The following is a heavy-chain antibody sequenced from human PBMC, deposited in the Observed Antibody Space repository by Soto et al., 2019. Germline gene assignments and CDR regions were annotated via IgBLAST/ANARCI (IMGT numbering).Heavy chain of an antibody. CDR3: ARDSRRRLPAGMVSGMDV. J-gene: IGHJ6*02. V-gene: IGHV3-30*03. CDR1: GFTFSNFG. D-gene: IGHD2-2*01. CDR2: VSYDGSTK. Sequence: PGGSLRLSCAASGFTFSNFGMHWVRQAPGKGLEWVAVVSYDGSTKYYADSVKGRFTISRGNSKNTLFLQMNSLRPEDTAMYYCARDSRRRLPAGMVSGMDVWGQGTTVTVSS.